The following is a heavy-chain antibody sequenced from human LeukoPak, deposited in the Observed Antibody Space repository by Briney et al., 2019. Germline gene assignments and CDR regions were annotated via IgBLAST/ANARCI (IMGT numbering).Heavy chain of an antibody. D-gene: IGHD3-22*01. J-gene: IGHJ3*02. CDR1: GYTFTSYG. CDR2: ISAYNGNT. Sequence: ASVKVSCTASGYTFTSYGISWVRQAPGQGLEWMGWISAYNGNTNYAQKLQGRVTMTTDTSTSTAYMELRSLRSDDTAVYYCAREGRYYDSSGYFSHDAFDIWGQGTMVTVSS. CDR3: AREGRYYDSSGYFSHDAFDI. V-gene: IGHV1-18*01.